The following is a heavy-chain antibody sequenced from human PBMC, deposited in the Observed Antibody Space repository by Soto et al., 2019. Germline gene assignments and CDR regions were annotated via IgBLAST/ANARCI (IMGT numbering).Heavy chain of an antibody. CDR3: AKKIADISGKNSIDY. J-gene: IGHJ4*02. V-gene: IGHV3-30*18. D-gene: IGHD3-22*01. CDR2: ISYDGSKK. CDR1: GFAFSTYG. Sequence: PEGSLKLSCAASGFAFSTYGMHWVRQAPGKGLEWVAVISYDGSKKYYADSVQARFTISRDNSKNPLYLQMDSLSSEDTAVYYCAKKIADISGKNSIDYSGQGTLVTVSS.